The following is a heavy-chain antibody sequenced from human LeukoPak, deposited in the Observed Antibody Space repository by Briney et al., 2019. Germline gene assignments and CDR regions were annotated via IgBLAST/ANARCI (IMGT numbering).Heavy chain of an antibody. V-gene: IGHV3-48*02. CDR1: GFTFSSCS. CDR3: ASRYYYDSSGLDY. Sequence: PGGSLRLSCAASGFTFSSCSMNWVRQAPGKGLEWVSYISSSSSTIYYADSVKGRFTISRDNAKNSLFLQITSPRDEDTAIYYCASRYYYDSSGLDYWGQGTLVTVSS. CDR2: ISSSSSTI. D-gene: IGHD3-22*01. J-gene: IGHJ4*02.